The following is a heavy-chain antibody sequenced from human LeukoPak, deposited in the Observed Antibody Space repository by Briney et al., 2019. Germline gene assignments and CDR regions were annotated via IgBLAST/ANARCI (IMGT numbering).Heavy chain of an antibody. CDR1: GFTFSSYE. V-gene: IGHV3-23*01. Sequence: GGSLRLSCAASGFTFSSYEMNWVRQAPGKGLEWVSAISGSGGSTYYADSVKGRFTISRDNSKNTLYLQMNSLRAEDTAVYYCASSYCGGDCYSSRGGGAFDIWGQGTMVTVSS. CDR2: ISGSGGST. J-gene: IGHJ3*02. CDR3: ASSYCGGDCYSSRGGGAFDI. D-gene: IGHD2-21*02.